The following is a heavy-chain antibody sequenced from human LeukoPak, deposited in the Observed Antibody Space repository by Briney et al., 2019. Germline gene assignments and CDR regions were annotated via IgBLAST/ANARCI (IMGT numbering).Heavy chain of an antibody. CDR1: GLTLSNYG. D-gene: IGHD3-22*01. CDR3: ATRGVVIRVILVGFYKAAYYFDS. V-gene: IGHV3-23*01. CDR2: IRGGAGGT. Sequence: GGSLRLACAVSGLTLSNYGVGSVSQAPGNWLERVAGIRGGAGGTTCAASAKGALTTSRANNMNTLFLQMNTLRAEDTAVYFCATRGVVIRVILVGFYKAAYYFDSWGQGALVTVSS. J-gene: IGHJ4*02.